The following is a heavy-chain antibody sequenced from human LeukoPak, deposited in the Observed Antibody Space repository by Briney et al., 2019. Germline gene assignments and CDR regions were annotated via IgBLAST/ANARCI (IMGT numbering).Heavy chain of an antibody. CDR3: AMRITIFGVVTPDGFDP. CDR2: IIPIFGTA. Sequence: GASVTVSCKASGGTFSSYAISWVRQDPGQGLEWMGGIIPIFGTANYAQKFQGRVTITADESTSTAYMELSSLRSEDTAVYYCAMRITIFGVVTPDGFDPWGQGTLVTVSS. CDR1: GGTFSSYA. D-gene: IGHD3-3*01. J-gene: IGHJ5*02. V-gene: IGHV1-69*13.